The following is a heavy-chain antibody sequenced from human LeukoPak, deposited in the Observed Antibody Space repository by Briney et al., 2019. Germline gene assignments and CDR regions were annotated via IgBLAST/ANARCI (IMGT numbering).Heavy chain of an antibody. D-gene: IGHD6-19*01. V-gene: IGHV4-39*01. CDR2: IYHSGNT. CDR1: GGSISSSSYY. Sequence: PSETLSLTCTVSGGSISSSSYYWGWIRQPPGKGLEWIGSIYHSGNTYYNPSLKSRVTISVDTSKNQFSLRLSSVTAADTAVYYCARLAHSSGWYFDYWGQGTLVTVSS. CDR3: ARLAHSSGWYFDY. J-gene: IGHJ4*02.